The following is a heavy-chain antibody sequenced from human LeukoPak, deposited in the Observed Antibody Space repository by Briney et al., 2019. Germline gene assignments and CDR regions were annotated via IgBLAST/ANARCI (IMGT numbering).Heavy chain of an antibody. D-gene: IGHD3-10*01. CDR1: GFTFSTYW. J-gene: IGHJ4*02. CDR3: ARVHYGSGSYYNDDY. CDR2: IKQDGSDT. Sequence: GGSLRLSCAASGFTFSTYWMSWVRQAPGRGLEWVANIKQDGSDTHYVGSVKGRFTISRDNAKNSLYLQMNSLRAEDTAVYYCARVHYGSGSYYNDDYWGQGTLVTVSS. V-gene: IGHV3-7*02.